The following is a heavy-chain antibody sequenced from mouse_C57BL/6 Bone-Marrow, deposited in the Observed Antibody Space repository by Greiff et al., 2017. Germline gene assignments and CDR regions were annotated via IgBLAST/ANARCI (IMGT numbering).Heavy chain of an antibody. CDR3: TRPITTVVAGNYFDY. CDR2: IRNKANNHAT. CDR1: GFTFSDAW. V-gene: IGHV6-6*01. Sequence: EVKLMESGGGLVQPGGSMKLSCAASGFTFSDAWMDWVRQSPEKGLEWVAEIRNKANNHATYYAESVKGRFTISRDDSKSSVYLQMNSLRAEDTGIYYCTRPITTVVAGNYFDYWGQGTTLTVSS. J-gene: IGHJ2*01. D-gene: IGHD1-1*01.